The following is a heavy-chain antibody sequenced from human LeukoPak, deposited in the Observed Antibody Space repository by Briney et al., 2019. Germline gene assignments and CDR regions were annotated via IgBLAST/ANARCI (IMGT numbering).Heavy chain of an antibody. CDR2: IYYSGST. CDR1: GGSISSYY. CDR3: ARGGVTGYIY. V-gene: IGHV4-59*12. J-gene: IGHJ4*02. Sequence: KPSETLSLTCTVSGGSISSYYWSWIRQPPGKGLEWIGYIYYSGSTNYNPSLKSRVTISVDASKNQFSLKLSSVTAADTAVYYCARGGVTGYIYWGQGTLVTVSS. D-gene: IGHD3-9*01.